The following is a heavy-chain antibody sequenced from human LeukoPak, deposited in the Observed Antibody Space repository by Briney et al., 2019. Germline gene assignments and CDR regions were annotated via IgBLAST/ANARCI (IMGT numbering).Heavy chain of an antibody. D-gene: IGHD3-22*01. J-gene: IGHJ4*02. CDR1: GFTFSNSA. V-gene: IGHV3-23*01. CDR3: AKDAKGTMIVVVPTGRPYYFDY. CDR2: ISGSGGRT. Sequence: GGSLRLFCAASGFTFSNSAMSWVRQAPGKGLEWVSGISGSGGRTCYADSVKGRFTISRDNSKNTLYLQMNSLRVEDTAVYYCAKDAKGTMIVVVPTGRPYYFDYWGQGTLVTVSS.